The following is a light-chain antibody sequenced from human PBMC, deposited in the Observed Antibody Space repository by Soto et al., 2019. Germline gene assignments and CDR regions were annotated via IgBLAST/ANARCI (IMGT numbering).Light chain of an antibody. V-gene: IGLV2-14*01. J-gene: IGLJ1*01. CDR1: SSDVGAYNY. CDR3: SSYTSATTYV. CDR2: DVS. Sequence: QSVLTHPASVSGSPGQSITISCTGTSSDVGAYNYDSWYQQYPGEAPKVIIYDVSHRPAGVSNRFSGSKSGNTASLTISGLQTQDEADYYCSSYTSATTYVFGTGTKLTVL.